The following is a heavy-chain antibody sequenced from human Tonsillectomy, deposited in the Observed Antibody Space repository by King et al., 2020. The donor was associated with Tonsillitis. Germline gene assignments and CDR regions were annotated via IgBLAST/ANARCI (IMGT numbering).Heavy chain of an antibody. CDR1: DGSISGYY. D-gene: IGHD1-26*01. CDR2: IHSSGST. V-gene: IGHV4-59*01. CDR3: ARDVGGSYLYNWFDP. Sequence: VQLQESGPGLVKPSETLSLTCTVSDGSISGYYWSWIRQPPGKGLEWIGYIHSSGSTNYSPSLKSRVSISVDVSKNQFSLKLNSVTAADTAVYYCARDVGGSYLYNWFDPWGQGTLVTVSS. J-gene: IGHJ5*02.